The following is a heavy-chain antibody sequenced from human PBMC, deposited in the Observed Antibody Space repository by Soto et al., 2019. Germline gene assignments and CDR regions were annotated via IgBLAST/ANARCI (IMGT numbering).Heavy chain of an antibody. V-gene: IGHV2-5*01. CDR3: AHSASGSAHDY. CDR1: GFPLSARGVG. CDR2: IYWNDNK. J-gene: IGHJ4*02. D-gene: IGHD3-10*01. Sequence: QITLKESGPTLVKPTETLTLTCTVSGFPLSARGVGVGWIRQPPGKALEWLAVIYWNDNKRHSPSLKSRLTINKDTTKDHVVLTIPNTDPVATANYSTAHSASGSAHDYWGQGTLVTVSS.